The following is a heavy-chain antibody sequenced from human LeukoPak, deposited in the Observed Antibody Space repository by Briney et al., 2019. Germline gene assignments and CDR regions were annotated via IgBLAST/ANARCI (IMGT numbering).Heavy chain of an antibody. V-gene: IGHV3-74*01. CDR3: ARTYYDYVWGSYRYTDY. CDR2: ISSDGSRV. Sequence: PGGSLRLSCAASGFTFSDYWMHWVRQAPGKGLVWVSRISSDGSRVNYADSVKGRFTISRDNAKNTLYLQMNSLRAEDTAVYYCARTYYDYVWGSYRYTDYWGQGTLVTVSS. CDR1: GFTFSDYW. D-gene: IGHD3-16*02. J-gene: IGHJ4*02.